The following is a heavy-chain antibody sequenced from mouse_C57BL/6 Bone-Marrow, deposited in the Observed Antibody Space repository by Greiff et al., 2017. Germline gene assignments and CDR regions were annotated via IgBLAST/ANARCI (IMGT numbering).Heavy chain of an antibody. CDR1: GYTFTSYW. CDR3: ARSRGNYVFYY. J-gene: IGHJ2*01. V-gene: IGHV1-64*01. D-gene: IGHD2-1*01. Sequence: QVQLQQPGAELVKPGASVKLSCKASGYTFTSYWMHWVKQRPGQGLEWIGMIHPNSGSTNYNEKFKSKATLTVDKSSSTAYMQLSSLTSEDSAVYYCARSRGNYVFYYWGQGTTLTVSS. CDR2: IHPNSGST.